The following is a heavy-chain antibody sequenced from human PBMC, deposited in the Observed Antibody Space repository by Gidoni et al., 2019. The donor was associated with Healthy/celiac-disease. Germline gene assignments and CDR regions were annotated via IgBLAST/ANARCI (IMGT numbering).Heavy chain of an antibody. CDR2: INHSGST. J-gene: IGHJ2*01. Sequence: QVQLQQWGAGLLKPSETLSLPCAVYGGSFSGYYWSWIRQPPGKGLEWIGEINHSGSTNYNPSLKSRVTISVDTSKNQFSLKLSSVTAADTAVYYCARGAYSSGWYLYWYFDLWGRGTLVTVSS. CDR1: GGSFSGYY. V-gene: IGHV4-34*01. D-gene: IGHD6-19*01. CDR3: ARGAYSSGWYLYWYFDL.